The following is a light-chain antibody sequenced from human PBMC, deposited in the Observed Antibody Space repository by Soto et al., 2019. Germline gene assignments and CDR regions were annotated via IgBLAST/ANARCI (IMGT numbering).Light chain of an antibody. CDR3: KQAYRFPLT. Sequence: GDRVTITCRASQGISSWLAWYQQKPGKAPKLLIYAASNLQSGVPSRFSGSGSGTDFTLTITSLQPEDFASYYCKQAYRFPLTFGGGTKVEIK. V-gene: IGKV1D-12*01. J-gene: IGKJ4*01. CDR2: AAS. CDR1: QGISSW.